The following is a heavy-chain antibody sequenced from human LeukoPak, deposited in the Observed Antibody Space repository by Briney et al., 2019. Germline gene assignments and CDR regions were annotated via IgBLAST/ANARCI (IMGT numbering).Heavy chain of an antibody. Sequence: LTGGSLRLSCAASGFTFSSYAMSWVLQAPGKGLEWVSAISGSGGSTYYADSVKGRFTISRDNSKNTLYLQMNSLRAEDTAVYYCAKLRSGTLYYFDYWGQGTLVTVSS. D-gene: IGHD3-10*01. V-gene: IGHV3-23*01. CDR2: ISGSGGST. J-gene: IGHJ4*02. CDR1: GFTFSSYA. CDR3: AKLRSGTLYYFDY.